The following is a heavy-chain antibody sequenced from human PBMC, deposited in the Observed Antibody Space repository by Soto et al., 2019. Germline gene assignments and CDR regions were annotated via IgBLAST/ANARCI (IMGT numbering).Heavy chain of an antibody. D-gene: IGHD3-3*01. CDR1: GFILRDFY. V-gene: IGHV3-11*06. CDR3: ARDRGGGSIFGGHYGMDV. J-gene: IGHJ6*02. Sequence: PEGSLRLSCAASGFILRDFYMSWIRQVPRQRLEWLSKISSSSSSTAYADSVKGRFTISRDNAKNSLYLQMSSLRAEDTAVYYCARDRGGGSIFGGHYGMDVWGQGTTVTVSS. CDR2: ISSSSSST.